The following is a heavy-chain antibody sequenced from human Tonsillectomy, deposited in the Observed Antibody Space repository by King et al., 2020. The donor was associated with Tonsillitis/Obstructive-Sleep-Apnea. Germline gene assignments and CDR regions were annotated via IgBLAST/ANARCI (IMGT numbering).Heavy chain of an antibody. CDR3: ARGDEYSSSSFLDY. CDR2: ISSSGSNI. CDR1: GFTFSSYE. Sequence: VQLVESGGGLVQPGGSLRLSCAASGFTFSSYEMNWVRQAPGKGLEWVSYISSSGSNIYHADSVKGRFTISRDNAKNSLYLQMNSLRAEDTAVYYCARGDEYSSSSFLDYWGQGTLVTVSS. V-gene: IGHV3-48*03. D-gene: IGHD6-6*01. J-gene: IGHJ4*02.